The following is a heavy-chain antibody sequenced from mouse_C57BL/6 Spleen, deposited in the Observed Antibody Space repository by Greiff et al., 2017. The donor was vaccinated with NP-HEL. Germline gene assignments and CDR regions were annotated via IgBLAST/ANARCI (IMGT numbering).Heavy chain of an antibody. D-gene: IGHD4-1*02. CDR2: IDPSDSYT. CDR1: GYTFTSYW. Sequence: QVQLKQPGAELVMPGASVKLSCKASGYTFTSYWMHWVKQRPGQGLEWIGEIDPSDSYTNYNQKFKGKSTLTVDKSSSTAYMQLSSLTSEDSAVYYCARSLNWDLYWYFDVWGTGTTVTVSS. J-gene: IGHJ1*03. CDR3: ARSLNWDLYWYFDV. V-gene: IGHV1-69*01.